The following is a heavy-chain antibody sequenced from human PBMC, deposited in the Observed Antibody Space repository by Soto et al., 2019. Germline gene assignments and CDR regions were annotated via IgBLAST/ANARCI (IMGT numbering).Heavy chain of an antibody. J-gene: IGHJ6*02. V-gene: IGHV4-31*03. CDR3: ARESREGCSGGSCYFGADHYYYGMDV. CDR1: GGSISSGGYY. D-gene: IGHD2-15*01. Sequence: SETLSLTCTVSGGSISSGGYYWSWIRQHPGKGLEWIGYIYYSGSTYYNPSLKSRVTISVDTSKNQFSLKLSSVTAADTAVYYCARESREGCSGGSCYFGADHYYYGMDVWGQGTTVTVSS. CDR2: IYYSGST.